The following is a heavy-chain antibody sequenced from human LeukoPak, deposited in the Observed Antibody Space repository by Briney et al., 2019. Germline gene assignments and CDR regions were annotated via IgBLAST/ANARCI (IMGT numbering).Heavy chain of an antibody. Sequence: SETLSLTCTVSGYSISSGYYWGWIRQPPGKGLEWIGSIYHSGSTYYNPSLKSRVTISVDTSKNQFSLKLSSVTAADTAVYYCASAQQLFVPLDYWGQGTLVTVSS. J-gene: IGHJ4*02. D-gene: IGHD6-13*01. CDR1: GYSISSGYY. CDR2: IYHSGST. V-gene: IGHV4-38-2*02. CDR3: ASAQQLFVPLDY.